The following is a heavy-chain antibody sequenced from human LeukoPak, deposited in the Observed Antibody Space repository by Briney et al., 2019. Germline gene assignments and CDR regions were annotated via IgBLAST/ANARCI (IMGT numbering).Heavy chain of an antibody. CDR2: IYYSGST. CDR3: ARLYYGSGNAFDY. V-gene: IGHV4-59*01. CDR1: GGSISSYY. D-gene: IGHD3-10*01. Sequence: SETLSLTCTVSGGSISSYYWSWIRQPPGKGLEWIGYIYYSGSTNYNPSPKSRVTISADTSKNQFSLKLSSVTAADTAVYYCARLYYGSGNAFDYWGQGTLVTV. J-gene: IGHJ4*02.